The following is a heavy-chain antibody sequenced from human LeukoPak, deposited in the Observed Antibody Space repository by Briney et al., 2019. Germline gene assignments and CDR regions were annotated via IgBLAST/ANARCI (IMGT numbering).Heavy chain of an antibody. CDR2: IYTSGST. CDR1: GGSISSYY. D-gene: IGHD3-22*01. CDR3: ARDQYYYDSSGYSQFDY. J-gene: IGHJ4*02. V-gene: IGHV4-4*07. Sequence: SETLSLTCTVSGGSISSYYRSWIRQPAGKGLEWIGRIYTSGSTNYNPSLKSRVTMSVDTSKNQFSLKLSSVTAADTAVYYCARDQYYYDSSGYSQFDYWGQGTLVTVSS.